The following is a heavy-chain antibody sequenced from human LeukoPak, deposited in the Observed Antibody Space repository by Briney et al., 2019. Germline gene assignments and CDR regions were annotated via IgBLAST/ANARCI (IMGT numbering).Heavy chain of an antibody. Sequence: PGRSLRLSCAASGFTFSSYSMNWVRQAPGKGLEWVSSISSSSSYIYYADSVKGRFTISRDNAKNSLYLQMNSLRAEDTAVYYCARAATDPTTECVYWGQGTLVPVSS. V-gene: IGHV3-21*01. CDR1: GFTFSSYS. CDR2: ISSSSSYI. CDR3: ARAATDPTTECVY. D-gene: IGHD1-26*01. J-gene: IGHJ4*02.